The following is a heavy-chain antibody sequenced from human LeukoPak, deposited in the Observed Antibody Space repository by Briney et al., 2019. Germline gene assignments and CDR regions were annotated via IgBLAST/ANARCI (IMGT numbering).Heavy chain of an antibody. CDR3: ARQTKDYGDSFDY. D-gene: IGHD4-17*01. J-gene: IGHJ4*02. CDR1: GYTFTGYY. CDR2: INPNSCGT. V-gene: IGHV1-2*02. Sequence: ASVKVSCKASGYTFTGYYMHWVRQAPGQGLEWMGWINPNSCGTNYAQKFRGRVTMTRDTSISPAYLELSRLRSDDTAVYYCARQTKDYGDSFDYWGQGTLVTVSS.